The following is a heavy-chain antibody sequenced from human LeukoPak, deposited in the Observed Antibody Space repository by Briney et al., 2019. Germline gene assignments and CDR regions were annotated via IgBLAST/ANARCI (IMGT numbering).Heavy chain of an antibody. CDR1: GGSFNDYY. V-gene: IGHV4-34*01. J-gene: IGHJ4*02. CDR2: INHGGST. Sequence: PSETLSLTCAVYGGSFNDYYWSWIRQSPGKGLEWIGEINHGGSTNYNPSLKSRVTISVDRSKNQFSLKLSSVTAADTAVYYCARGLPALFDYWGQGTLVTVSS. CDR3: ARGLPALFDY.